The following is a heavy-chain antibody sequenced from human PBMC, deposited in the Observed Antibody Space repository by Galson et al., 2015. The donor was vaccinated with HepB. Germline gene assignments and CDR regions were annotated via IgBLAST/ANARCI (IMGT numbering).Heavy chain of an antibody. V-gene: IGHV4-39*01. D-gene: IGHD3-10*01. Sequence: SETLSLTCTVSGGSISSSSYYWGWIRQPPGKGLEWIGSIYYSGSTYYNPSLKSRVTIPVDTSKNQFSLKLSSVTAADTAVYYCARRRGDMVRGVTLYYYYGMDVWGQGTTVTVSS. CDR3: ARRRGDMVRGVTLYYYYGMDV. J-gene: IGHJ6*02. CDR2: IYYSGST. CDR1: GGSISSSSYY.